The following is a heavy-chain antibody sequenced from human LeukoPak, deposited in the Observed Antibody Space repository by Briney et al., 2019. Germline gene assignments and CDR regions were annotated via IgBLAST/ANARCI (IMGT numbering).Heavy chain of an antibody. CDR2: MNPNSGNT. CDR1: GYTFTSYD. CDR3: MGEIPVAGIGVGYYYMDV. Sequence: ASVKVSCKASGYTFTSYDINWVRQATGQGLEWMGWMNPNSGNTGYAQKFQGRVTMSRNTSISTAYMALSSLRSEDTAVYYCMGEIPVAGIGVGYYYMDVWGKGTTVTVSS. V-gene: IGHV1-8*01. J-gene: IGHJ6*03. D-gene: IGHD6-19*01.